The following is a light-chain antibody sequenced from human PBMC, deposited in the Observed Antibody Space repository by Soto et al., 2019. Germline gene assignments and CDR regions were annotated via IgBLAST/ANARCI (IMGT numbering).Light chain of an antibody. J-gene: IGLJ2*01. CDR2: AVS. Sequence: QSALTQPASVSGSPGQSITISCTGTSSDVGAYEYVSWYQQYPGKAPTLLIYAVSNRPSGVSDRFSGSKSGNTASLTISGLQAEDEANYYCCSYGGRILVIFGEGTKVTVL. V-gene: IGLV2-14*01. CDR3: CSYGGRILVI. CDR1: SSDVGAYEY.